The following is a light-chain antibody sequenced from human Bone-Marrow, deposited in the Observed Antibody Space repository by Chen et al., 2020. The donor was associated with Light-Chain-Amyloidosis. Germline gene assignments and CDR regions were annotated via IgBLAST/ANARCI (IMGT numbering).Light chain of an antibody. CDR3: QVWDRSSDRPV. CDR1: NIGSTS. V-gene: IGLV3-21*02. Sequence: SYVLTQPSSGSVAPGQTATIACGGNNIGSTSVHWYQQTPGQAPLLVVYDDSDRPSGIPERLSGSNSGNTATLTISRVEVGDEADYYCQVWDRSSDRPVFGGGTKLTVL. CDR2: DDS. J-gene: IGLJ3*02.